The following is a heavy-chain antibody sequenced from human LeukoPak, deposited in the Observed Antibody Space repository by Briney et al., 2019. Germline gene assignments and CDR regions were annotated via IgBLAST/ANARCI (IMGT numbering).Heavy chain of an antibody. D-gene: IGHD2/OR15-2a*01. CDR2: ISYDGSNK. J-gene: IGHJ4*02. Sequence: GGSLTLSCAASGFTFSDHWMTWVRQAPGKGLEWVAVISYDGSNKYYADSVKGRFTISRDNSKNTLYLQMNSLRAEDTAVYYCARVVPAVLFDYWGQGTLVTVSS. CDR1: GFTFSDHW. V-gene: IGHV3-30-3*01. CDR3: ARVVPAVLFDY.